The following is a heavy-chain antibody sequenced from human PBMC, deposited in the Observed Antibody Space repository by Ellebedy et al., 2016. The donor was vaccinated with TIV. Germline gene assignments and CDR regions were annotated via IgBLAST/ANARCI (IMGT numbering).Heavy chain of an antibody. CDR3: ARGKFAAAGIDY. J-gene: IGHJ4*02. CDR2: IYYSGSP. V-gene: IGHV4-30-4*01. D-gene: IGHD6-13*01. Sequence: MPSETLSLTCTVSGGSISSGDYYWSWIRQPPGKGLEWIGYIYYSGSPYYNPSLKSRVKVSVDTSKNQFSLKLSSVTAADTAVYYCARGKFAAAGIDYWGQGTLVTASS. CDR1: GGSISSGDYY.